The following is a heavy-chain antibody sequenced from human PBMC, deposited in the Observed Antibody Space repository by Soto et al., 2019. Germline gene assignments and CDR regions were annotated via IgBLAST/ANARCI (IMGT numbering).Heavy chain of an antibody. D-gene: IGHD5-12*01. CDR1: GGSFSGYY. J-gene: IGHJ4*02. Sequence: QVQLQQWGAGLLKPSETLSLTCAVYGGSFSGYYWSWIRQPPGKGLEWIGEINHSGSTNYNPSLKSRVTISVDTSKNQFSLKLSSVTAADTAVYYCARGRLDSGYDLEYYFDYWGQVTLVTVSS. CDR2: INHSGST. CDR3: ARGRLDSGYDLEYYFDY. V-gene: IGHV4-34*01.